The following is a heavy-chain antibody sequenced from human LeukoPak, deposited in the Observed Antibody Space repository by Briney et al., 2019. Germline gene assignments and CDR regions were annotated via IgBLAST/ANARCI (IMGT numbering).Heavy chain of an antibody. CDR3: ASTFYGDSPPY. CDR1: GFTVTSNY. D-gene: IGHD4-17*01. J-gene: IGHJ4*02. Sequence: GGSLRLSCAASGFTVTSNYMSWVRQAPGKGLEWVSVIYSGGSTYYADSVKGRFTISRDNSKNTLYLQMNSLRAEDTAVYYCASTFYGDSPPYWGQGTLVTVS. V-gene: IGHV3-66*01. CDR2: IYSGGST.